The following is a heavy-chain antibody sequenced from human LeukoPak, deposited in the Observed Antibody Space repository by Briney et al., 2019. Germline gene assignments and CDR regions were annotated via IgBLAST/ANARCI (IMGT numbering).Heavy chain of an antibody. CDR1: GFTFSSYS. J-gene: IGHJ4*02. Sequence: GGSLRLSCAASGFTFSSYSMNWVRQAPGKGLEWVSYISSSSRTIYYADSVKGRFTISRDNAKNSLYLQMNSLRAEDTAVYYCARGVGPSGTNYWGQGTLVTVSS. CDR2: ISSSSRTI. D-gene: IGHD3-10*01. V-gene: IGHV3-48*04. CDR3: ARGVGPSGTNY.